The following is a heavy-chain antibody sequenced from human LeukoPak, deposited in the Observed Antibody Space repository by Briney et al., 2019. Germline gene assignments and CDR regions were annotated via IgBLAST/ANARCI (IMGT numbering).Heavy chain of an antibody. CDR2: INIDGSRI. D-gene: IGHD2-2*01. Sequence: GGSLRLSCAASGFTSYSYWMHWVRQAPGKGLVWVSRINIDGSRIDYADSGKGRFTMSRDIAKNTLYLQMNSLRADDTAVYYCAREVVEVPGAMGVYYYYYMDVWGEGTTVTVSS. J-gene: IGHJ6*03. V-gene: IGHV3-74*01. CDR1: GFTSYSYW. CDR3: AREVVEVPGAMGVYYYYYMDV.